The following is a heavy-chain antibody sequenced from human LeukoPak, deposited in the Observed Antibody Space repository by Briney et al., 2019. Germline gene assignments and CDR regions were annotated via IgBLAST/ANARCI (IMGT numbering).Heavy chain of an antibody. J-gene: IGHJ1*01. V-gene: IGHV5-51*01. D-gene: IGHD3-22*01. Sequence: GESLKISCKGSGYSFTSYCIGWVRQMPGKGLEWMGIIYPGDSDTRYSPSFQGQVTISADKSISTAYLQWSSLKASDTAMYYCARHAWWDYDSSGYYLDFQHWGQGTLVTVSS. CDR2: IYPGDSDT. CDR3: ARHAWWDYDSSGYYLDFQH. CDR1: GYSFTSYC.